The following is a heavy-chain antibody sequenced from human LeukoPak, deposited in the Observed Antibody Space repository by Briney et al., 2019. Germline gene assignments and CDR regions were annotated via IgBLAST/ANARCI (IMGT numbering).Heavy chain of an antibody. Sequence: ASVKVSCKASGYTFTGYYMHWVRQAPGQGLEWMGWINPNSGNTGYAQKFQGRVTMTRNTSISTAYMELSSLRSEDTAVYYCARGGGIAVAGTTPDYWGQGTLVTVSS. CDR3: ARGGGIAVAGTTPDY. CDR1: GYTFTGYY. CDR2: INPNSGNT. V-gene: IGHV1-8*02. J-gene: IGHJ4*02. D-gene: IGHD6-19*01.